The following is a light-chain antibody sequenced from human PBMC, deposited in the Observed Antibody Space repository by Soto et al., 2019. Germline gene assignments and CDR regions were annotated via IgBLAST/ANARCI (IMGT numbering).Light chain of an antibody. V-gene: IGLV2-14*01. J-gene: IGLJ1*01. CDR2: DVS. CDR3: SSYTSSSTYV. Sequence: SVLTQPASVSGSPGQSITISCTGTSSDVGGYNYVSWYQQYPGKVPKLMIYDVSYRPSGVSNRFSGSKSGNTASLTISGLQAEDEADYYYSSYTSSSTYVFGTGTKVTV. CDR1: SSDVGGYNY.